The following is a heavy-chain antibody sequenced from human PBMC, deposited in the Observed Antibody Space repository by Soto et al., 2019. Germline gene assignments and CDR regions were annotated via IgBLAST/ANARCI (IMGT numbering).Heavy chain of an antibody. D-gene: IGHD1-26*01. CDR3: ARTLPPIDY. V-gene: IGHV1-18*01. CDR1: GYTFSSYG. J-gene: IGHJ4*02. CDR2: ISAYNGNT. Sequence: QVQLVQSGAEVKKPGASVKVSCKASGYTFSSYGISWVRQAPGQGLEWMGWISAYNGNTNYAQKLQGRVTMTTDTSASTAYMERGSERSDDRAVNYCARTLPPIDYWGQGTLVPVPS.